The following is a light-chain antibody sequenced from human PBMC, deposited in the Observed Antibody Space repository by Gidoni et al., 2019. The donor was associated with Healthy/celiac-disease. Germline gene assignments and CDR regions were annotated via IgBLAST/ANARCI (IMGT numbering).Light chain of an antibody. CDR2: DAS. J-gene: IGKJ4*01. CDR3: QQRSNWPPLT. V-gene: IGKV3-11*01. Sequence: EIVLTQSPATLSLSPGERATLSCRASQSVSSYLAWYQKQPGQAPRLLIYDASNRATGIPARFSGSGSGTDFTLTISSLEPEDFAVYYCQQRSNWPPLTFGGXTKVEIK. CDR1: QSVSSY.